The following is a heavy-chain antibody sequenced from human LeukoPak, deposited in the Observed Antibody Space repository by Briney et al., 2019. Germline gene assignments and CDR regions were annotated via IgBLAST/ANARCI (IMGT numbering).Heavy chain of an antibody. V-gene: IGHV4-39*01. CDR2: IYYSGST. D-gene: IGHD6-19*01. Sequence: SETLSLTCTVSGGSISSSSYYWGWIRQPPGKGLEWIGSIYYSGSTYYNPSLKSRVTISVDTSKNQFSLKLSSVTAAGTAVYYCARRQGGVAGNFDYWGQGTLVTVSS. J-gene: IGHJ4*02. CDR3: ARRQGGVAGNFDY. CDR1: GGSISSSSYY.